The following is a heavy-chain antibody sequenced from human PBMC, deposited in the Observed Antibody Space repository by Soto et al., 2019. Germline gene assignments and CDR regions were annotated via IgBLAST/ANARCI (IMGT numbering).Heavy chain of an antibody. CDR3: VRDTAMALPDA. CDR2: INPYNGNT. Sequence: QVQLVQSGTEVKKPGASVKVSCKASGYTFTSYAISWVRQAPGQGLEWMGWINPYNGNTNYAQKLQGRVTMTTDTSTSTAYMELRSLRSDDTAVYYCVRDTAMALPDAWGQGTLVTVSS. CDR1: GYTFTSYA. D-gene: IGHD5-18*01. J-gene: IGHJ4*02. V-gene: IGHV1-18*01.